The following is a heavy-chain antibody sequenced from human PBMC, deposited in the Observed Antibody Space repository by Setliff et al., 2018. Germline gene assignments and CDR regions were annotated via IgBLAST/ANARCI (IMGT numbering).Heavy chain of an antibody. J-gene: IGHJ4*02. Sequence: EASVKVSCKASGGTFNTYAINWVRQAPGQGLAWMGGIVPVLGTRNYAQKFQGRVTFSADDSANTAYMELTSLTSEDTAVYYCARNIGMGQRDYFDYWGQGTVVTVSS. CDR1: GGTFNTYA. D-gene: IGHD5-18*01. CDR3: ARNIGMGQRDYFDY. CDR2: IVPVLGTR. V-gene: IGHV1-69*13.